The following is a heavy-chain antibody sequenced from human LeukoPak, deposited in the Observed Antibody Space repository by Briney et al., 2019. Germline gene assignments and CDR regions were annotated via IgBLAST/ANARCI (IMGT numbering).Heavy chain of an antibody. CDR3: ARDGPSSSYDY. CDR2: ISSSSSYI. Sequence: ASLRLSCAASGFTFSSYSMNWVRQAPGKGLAWVSSISSSSSYIYYADSVKGRFTISRDNAKNSLYLQMNSLRAEDTAVYYCARDGPSSSYDYWGQGTLVTVSS. V-gene: IGHV3-21*01. D-gene: IGHD6-13*01. J-gene: IGHJ4*02. CDR1: GFTFSSYS.